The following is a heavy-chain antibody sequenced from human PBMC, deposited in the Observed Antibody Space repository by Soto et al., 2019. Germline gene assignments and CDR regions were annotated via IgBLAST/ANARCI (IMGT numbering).Heavy chain of an antibody. D-gene: IGHD1-26*01. CDR1: GGSFTSYA. J-gene: IGHJ4*02. CDR3: VRVGAPGRWQHLMY. V-gene: IGHV1-69*06. CDR2: IIPAFDAT. Sequence: QVQLVQSGAEVKKPGSSVKISCKSSGGSFTSYAINWVRQAPGQGLEWMGGIIPAFDATNSVKKFVGRVTMTADKSPGTAYMELTTLTSVDTALYFWVRVGAPGRWQHLMYWCQGTLVTVSS.